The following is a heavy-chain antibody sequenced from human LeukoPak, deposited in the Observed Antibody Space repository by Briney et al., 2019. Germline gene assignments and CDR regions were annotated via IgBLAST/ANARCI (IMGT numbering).Heavy chain of an antibody. CDR1: GFTVSSNY. J-gene: IGHJ4*02. CDR2: IYSGGST. V-gene: IGHV3-53*05. D-gene: IGHD2-2*01. Sequence: GGSLRLSCAASGFTVSSNYMSWVRQAPGKGLEWVSVIYSGGSTYYADSVKGRFTISRDNSKNTLYLQMNSLRAEDTAVYYCANLCGSTSCYPHGGTFDYWGQGTLVTVSS. CDR3: ANLCGSTSCYPHGGTFDY.